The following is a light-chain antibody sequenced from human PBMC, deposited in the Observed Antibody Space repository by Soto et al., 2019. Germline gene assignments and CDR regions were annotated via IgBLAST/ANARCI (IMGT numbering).Light chain of an antibody. J-gene: IGLJ3*02. Sequence: QSVLTQPPSVSGASGQRVTISCTGSSSNIGAGYDVHWYQQLPGTAPKLLVYRNNNRPSGVPDRFSGSKSGTSASLAITGVQAEDEADYYCQSYDSSLSGSWVFGGGTKLTVL. CDR2: RNN. V-gene: IGLV1-40*01. CDR1: SSNIGAGYD. CDR3: QSYDSSLSGSWV.